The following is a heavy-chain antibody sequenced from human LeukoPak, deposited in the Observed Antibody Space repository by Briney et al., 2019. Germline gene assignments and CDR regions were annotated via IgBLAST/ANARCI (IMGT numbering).Heavy chain of an antibody. D-gene: IGHD5-24*01. CDR1: GFTFSSYG. CDR2: ISGSGGST. V-gene: IGHV3-23*01. Sequence: GGSLRLSCAASGFTFSSYGMNWVRQAPGKGLEWVSGISGSGGSTYYADSVKGRFTISRGNAKNSLYLQMNSLRAEDTAVYYCARGGYGYNFFDYWGQGTLVTVSS. J-gene: IGHJ4*02. CDR3: ARGGYGYNFFDY.